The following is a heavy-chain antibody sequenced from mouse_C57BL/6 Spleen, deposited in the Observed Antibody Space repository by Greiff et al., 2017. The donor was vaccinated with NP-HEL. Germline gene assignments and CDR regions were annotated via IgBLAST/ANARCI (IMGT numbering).Heavy chain of an antibody. CDR1: GFNIKDDY. Sequence: VQLQQSGAELVRPGASVKLSCIASGFNIKDDYMHWVKQRPEQGLEWIGWIDPENGDTEYASKFQGKATITADTSSNTAYLQLSSLTSEDTAVYYCTSYDGYYVGAYWGQGTLVTVSA. J-gene: IGHJ3*01. V-gene: IGHV14-4*01. CDR2: IDPENGDT. CDR3: TSYDGYYVGAY. D-gene: IGHD2-3*01.